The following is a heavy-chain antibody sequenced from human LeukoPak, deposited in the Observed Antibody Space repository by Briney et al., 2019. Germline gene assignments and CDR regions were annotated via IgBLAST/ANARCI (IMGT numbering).Heavy chain of an antibody. CDR3: AASGVLVAGYPFDY. J-gene: IGHJ4*02. CDR2: VYYFGHT. V-gene: IGHV4-59*13. CDR1: GGSFSSYY. D-gene: IGHD6-19*01. Sequence: SETLSLTCVVYGGSFSSYYWSWIRQPPGKGLEWIGYVYYFGHTNYNPSLKSRVTILVDTSKNQFSLNLISVTAADTAVYYCAASGVLVAGYPFDYWGQGTLVTVSS.